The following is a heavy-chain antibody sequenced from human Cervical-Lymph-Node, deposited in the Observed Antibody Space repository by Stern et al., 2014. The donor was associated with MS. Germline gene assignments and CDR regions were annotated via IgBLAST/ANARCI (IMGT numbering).Heavy chain of an antibody. D-gene: IGHD6-19*01. CDR2: MYYSGSP. CDR1: GGSISTYS. CDR3: ARGGAVFSRGRFDY. V-gene: IGHV4-59*01. J-gene: IGHJ4*02. Sequence: QVQLQESGPGLVKPSETLSLTCTVSGGSISTYSWSWIRQPPGKGLEWVGYMYYSGSPNYNPSLKSRVIISVDTSKNQFSLKRTSVTAADTAVYYGARGGAVFSRGRFDYWGQGTLVTVSS.